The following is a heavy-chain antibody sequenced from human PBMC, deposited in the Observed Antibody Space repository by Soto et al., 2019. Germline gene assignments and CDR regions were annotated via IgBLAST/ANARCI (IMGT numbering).Heavy chain of an antibody. Sequence: QVQLQESGPGLVKPSQTLSLTCTVSGGSISSGGYYWSWIRQHPGKGLEWIGYIYYSGSTYYNPYVKSRVTISVDTSKNQFSLKLSSVTAADTAVYYCARSDTAMFPHDYWGQGTLVTVSS. CDR3: ARSDTAMFPHDY. J-gene: IGHJ4*02. CDR2: IYYSGST. CDR1: GGSISSGGYY. V-gene: IGHV4-31*03. D-gene: IGHD5-18*01.